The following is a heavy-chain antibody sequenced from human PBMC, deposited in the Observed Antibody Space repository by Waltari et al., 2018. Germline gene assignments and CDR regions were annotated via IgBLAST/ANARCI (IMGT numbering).Heavy chain of an antibody. Sequence: QVQLQQWGAGLLKPSETLSLTCAVYGGSFSGYYWSWIRQPPGKGLEWIGEINHSGRTKYKPSLKSRVTTAVDKSKNQFSLKLSSVTAADTAVYYCARGGGYDYVWGSYGSYWYFDLWGRGTLVTVSS. CDR1: GGSFSGYY. CDR2: INHSGRT. V-gene: IGHV4-34*01. J-gene: IGHJ2*01. D-gene: IGHD3-16*01. CDR3: ARGGGYDYVWGSYGSYWYFDL.